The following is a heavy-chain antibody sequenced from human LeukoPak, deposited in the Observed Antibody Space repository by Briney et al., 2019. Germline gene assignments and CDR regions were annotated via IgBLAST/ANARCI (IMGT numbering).Heavy chain of an antibody. J-gene: IGHJ4*02. CDR2: ISYDGSNK. V-gene: IGHV3-30*03. D-gene: IGHD5-18*01. CDR1: GFTFSSYG. CDR3: ARGYSYGYDCNY. Sequence: TGGSLRLSCAASGFTFSSYGMHWVRQAPGKGLEWVAVISYDGSNKYYADSAKGRFTISRDNSKNTLYLQMNSLRAEDTAVYYCARGYSYGYDCNYWGRGTLVTVSS.